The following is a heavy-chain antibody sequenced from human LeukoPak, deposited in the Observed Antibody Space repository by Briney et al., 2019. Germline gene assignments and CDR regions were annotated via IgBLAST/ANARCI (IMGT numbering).Heavy chain of an antibody. J-gene: IGHJ5*02. V-gene: IGHV1-69*06. Sequence: RASVKVSCKASGGTFSSYAISWVRQAPGQGLEWMGGIIPIFGTANYAQKFQGRVTITADKSTSTAYMELSSLRSEDTAVYYCARDPVSSNWFDPWGQGTLVTVSP. CDR1: GGTFSSYA. CDR2: IIPIFGTA. D-gene: IGHD2-2*01. CDR3: ARDPVSSNWFDP.